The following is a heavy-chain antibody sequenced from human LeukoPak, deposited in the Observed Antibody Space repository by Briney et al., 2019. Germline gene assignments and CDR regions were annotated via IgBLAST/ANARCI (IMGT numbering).Heavy chain of an antibody. CDR3: ARDHHYDSSGHDAFDI. J-gene: IGHJ3*02. V-gene: IGHV1-2*02. CDR2: INPDNGVT. Sequence: ASVKVSCKASGYTFTGYYIHWVRQAPGQGLEWMGWINPDNGVTNYAQKFQGRVTMTRDTSISTAYMELSRLRSDDTAVYYCARDHHYDSSGHDAFDIWGQGTMVTVSS. D-gene: IGHD3-22*01. CDR1: GYTFTGYY.